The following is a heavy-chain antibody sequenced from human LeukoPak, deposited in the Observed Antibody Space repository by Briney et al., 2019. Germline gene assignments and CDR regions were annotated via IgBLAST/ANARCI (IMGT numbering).Heavy chain of an antibody. J-gene: IGHJ4*02. V-gene: IGHV4-4*07. CDR1: GGSISDYY. CDR2: IYTTGST. CDR3: ARGPPPDFDC. Sequence: SETLSLTCTVSGGSISDYYWSWVRQPAGKGLEWIGRIYTTGSTDYNPSLKSRVTMSVDTSKNQFSLKLSSVTAADTAVYYCARGPPPDFDCWGQGTLVTVSS.